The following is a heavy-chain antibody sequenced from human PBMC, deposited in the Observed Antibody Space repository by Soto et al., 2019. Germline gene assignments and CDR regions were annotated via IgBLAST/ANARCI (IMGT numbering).Heavy chain of an antibody. J-gene: IGHJ3*02. V-gene: IGHV4-59*01. D-gene: IGHD2-15*01. Sequence: QVQLQESGPGLVKPSETLSLTCTVSGGSISSYYWSWIRQPPGKGLECIGYIYYSGSTNYNSSLKSRVTISVDTSKNQFSLKLSSVTAADTAVYYCARDRFDCSGGSCYNVGAFDIWGQGTMVIVSS. CDR2: IYYSGST. CDR3: ARDRFDCSGGSCYNVGAFDI. CDR1: GGSISSYY.